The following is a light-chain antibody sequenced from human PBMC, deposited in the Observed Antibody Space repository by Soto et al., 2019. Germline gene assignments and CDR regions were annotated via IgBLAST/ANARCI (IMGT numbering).Light chain of an antibody. CDR2: KTS. CDR3: QHWTDYSWT. V-gene: IGKV1-5*03. Sequence: DIHMTQSPSTLSASVGDRVTINCRASQRLTMWLAWYQQKPGKSPNLLIYKTSSLESGVPSRFGGSGSGTEFTLTIRSLQRGDCATYYCQHWTDYSWTFGQGTKVEGK. J-gene: IGKJ1*01. CDR1: QRLTMW.